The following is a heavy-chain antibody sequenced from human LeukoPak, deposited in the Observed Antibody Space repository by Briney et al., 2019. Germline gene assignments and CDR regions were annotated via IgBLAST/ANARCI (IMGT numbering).Heavy chain of an antibody. Sequence: GGSLRLSCAASGFTFSTYAMHWVRQAPGKGLEYVSAISRNGDTTYYANSVKGRFTISRDNSKNTLYLQMNSLRAEDTAVYYCARAVWDIVVVVAGMDVWGQGTTVTVSS. CDR3: ARAVWDIVVVVAGMDV. D-gene: IGHD2-15*01. CDR2: ISRNGDTT. J-gene: IGHJ6*02. CDR1: GFTFSTYA. V-gene: IGHV3-64*01.